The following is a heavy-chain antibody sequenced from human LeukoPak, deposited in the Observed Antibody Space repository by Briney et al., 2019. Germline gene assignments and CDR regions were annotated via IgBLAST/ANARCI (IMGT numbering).Heavy chain of an antibody. Sequence: GSLRLSCAASGFTFSSYAMSWVRQAPGKGLEWVSAISGSGGSTYYADSVKGRFTISRDNSKNTLYLQMNSLRAEDTAVYYCAVSSGSYSLPDYYYYGMDVWGQGTMVTVSS. CDR2: ISGSGGST. CDR1: GFTFSSYA. D-gene: IGHD1-26*01. V-gene: IGHV3-23*01. J-gene: IGHJ6*02. CDR3: AVSSGSYSLPDYYYYGMDV.